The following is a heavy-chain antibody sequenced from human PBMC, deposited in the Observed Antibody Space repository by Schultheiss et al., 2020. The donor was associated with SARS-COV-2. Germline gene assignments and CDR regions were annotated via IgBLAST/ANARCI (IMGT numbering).Heavy chain of an antibody. J-gene: IGHJ6*02. V-gene: IGHV4-59*01. D-gene: IGHD4-17*01. CDR3: ARAPDYGDYVRDYYYYYGMDV. Sequence: SQTLSLTCTVSGDSISNYYWSWIRQPPGKGLEWIGYIYYSGSTNFHPSLKSRVTISVDTSKNQFSLKLSSVTAADTAVYYCARAPDYGDYVRDYYYYYGMDVWGQGTTVTVSS. CDR2: IYYSGST. CDR1: GDSISNYY.